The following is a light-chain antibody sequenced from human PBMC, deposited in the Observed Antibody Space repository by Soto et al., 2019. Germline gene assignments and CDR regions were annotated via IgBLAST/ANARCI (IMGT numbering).Light chain of an antibody. CDR2: DDN. V-gene: IGLV1-51*01. Sequence: QSVLTQPPSVSAAPGQKVTISCSGSSSNIGGNSVSWYQQLPGTAPKLLIYDDNKRPSGIPDRFSGSKSGASATLGITGFQTGDEADYYCGSWDSSLSAYVFGTGTKSPS. CDR1: SSNIGGNS. J-gene: IGLJ1*01. CDR3: GSWDSSLSAYV.